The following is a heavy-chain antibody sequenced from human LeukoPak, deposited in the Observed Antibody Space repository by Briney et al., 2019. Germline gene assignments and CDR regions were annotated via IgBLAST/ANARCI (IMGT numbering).Heavy chain of an antibody. J-gene: IGHJ3*02. V-gene: IGHV3-23*01. CDR2: ISGSGGST. Sequence: GGSLRLSCAASGFTFSSYAMRWVRQAPGKGLEWVSAISGSGGSTYYADSVKGRFTISRDNSKNTLYLQMNSLRAEDTAVYYCAKVIGGSYLRGAFDIWGQGTMVTVSS. CDR3: AKVIGGSYLRGAFDI. CDR1: GFTFSSYA. D-gene: IGHD1-26*01.